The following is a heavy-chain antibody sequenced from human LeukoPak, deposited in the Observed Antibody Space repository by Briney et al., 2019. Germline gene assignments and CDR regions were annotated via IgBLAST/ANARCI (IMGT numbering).Heavy chain of an antibody. J-gene: IGHJ4*02. V-gene: IGHV3-7*01. CDR2: IKQDGSEK. CDR3: APEDTAMVEHLDFDY. Sequence: GGSLRLSCAASGFTFSSYWMSWVRQAPGKGLEWVANIKQDGSEKYYVDSVKGRFTISRDNAKNSLYLQMDSLRAEDTAVYYCAPEDTAMVEHLDFDYWGQGTLVTVSS. D-gene: IGHD5-18*01. CDR1: GFTFSSYW.